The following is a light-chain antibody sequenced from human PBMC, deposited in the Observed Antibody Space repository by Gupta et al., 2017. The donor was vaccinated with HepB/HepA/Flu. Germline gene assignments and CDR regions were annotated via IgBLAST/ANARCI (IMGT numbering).Light chain of an antibody. CDR2: DDS. Sequence: SYVLPQPPSVSVAPGTTARITCGGTNIGSKRVHWYQQKQGQAPVLVVEDDSDRPSGIPERFSGSNSGNTTTLTISRGEAGDEADDYCQVWDSSSDHPGGVFGGGTKLTVL. V-gene: IGLV3-21*03. CDR3: QVWDSSSDHPGGV. J-gene: IGLJ3*02. CDR1: NIGSKR.